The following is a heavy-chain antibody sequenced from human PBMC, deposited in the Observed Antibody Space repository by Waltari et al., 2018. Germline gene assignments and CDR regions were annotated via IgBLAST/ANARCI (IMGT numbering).Heavy chain of an antibody. CDR2: IYHSGST. Sequence: QLQLQESGSGLVKPSQTLSLTCAVSGGSISSGGYSWSWIRQPPGKGLEWIGYIYHSGSTYYNPSLKSRVTISVDRSKNQYSLKLSSVTAADTAVYYCASSRAAVTTPPNAFDIWGQGTMVTVSS. CDR1: GGSISSGGYS. D-gene: IGHD4-17*01. CDR3: ASSRAAVTTPPNAFDI. V-gene: IGHV4-30-2*01. J-gene: IGHJ3*02.